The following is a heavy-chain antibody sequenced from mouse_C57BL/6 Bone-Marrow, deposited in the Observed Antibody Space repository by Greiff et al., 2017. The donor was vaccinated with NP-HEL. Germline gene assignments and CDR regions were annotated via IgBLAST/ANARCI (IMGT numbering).Heavy chain of an antibody. CDR2: IYPGDGDP. D-gene: IGHD4-1*01. V-gene: IGHV1-80*01. CDR1: GYAFSSYW. Sequence: VQLQQSGAELVKPGASVKISCKASGYAFSSYWMNWVKQRPGKGLEWIGQIYPGDGDPNYNGKFKGKATLTADKSSSTAYMQLSSLTSEDSAVYFCAKPSTGTLGSYDYFDYWGQGTTLTVSS. J-gene: IGHJ2*01. CDR3: AKPSTGTLGSYDYFDY.